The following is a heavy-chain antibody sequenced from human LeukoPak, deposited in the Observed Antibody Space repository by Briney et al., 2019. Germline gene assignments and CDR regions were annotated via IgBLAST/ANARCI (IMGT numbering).Heavy chain of an antibody. V-gene: IGHV4-39*01. CDR1: GGSISSSSYY. J-gene: IGHJ4*02. CDR3: AKYYYGSGGGGYFDY. D-gene: IGHD3-10*01. CDR2: IYYSGST. Sequence: PSETLSLTCTVSGGSISSSSYYWGWIRQPPGKGLEWIGSIYYSGSTYYNPSLKSRVTISVDTSKNQFSLKLSSVTAADTAVYYCAKYYYGSGGGGYFDYWGQGTLVTVSS.